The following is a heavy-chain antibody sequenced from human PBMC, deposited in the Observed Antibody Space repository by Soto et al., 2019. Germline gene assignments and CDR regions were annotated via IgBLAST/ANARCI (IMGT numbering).Heavy chain of an antibody. J-gene: IGHJ4*02. Sequence: TLSLTCSVSGGPMSEYFWSWIRQSPGKGLEWIGYIYYLGSTDYNPSLKSRVTISVDTSKRQFSLRLTSVTAADTAVYYCARDGYDGSGSPYPAYWGPGTQVTVSS. CDR3: ARDGYDGSGSPYPAY. D-gene: IGHD3-10*01. CDR1: GGPMSEYF. CDR2: IYYLGST. V-gene: IGHV4-59*01.